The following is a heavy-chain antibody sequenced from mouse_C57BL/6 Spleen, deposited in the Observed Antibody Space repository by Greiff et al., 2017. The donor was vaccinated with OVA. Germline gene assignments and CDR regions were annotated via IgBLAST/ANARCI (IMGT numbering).Heavy chain of an antibody. V-gene: IGHV1-69*01. CDR1: GYTFTSYW. Sequence: QVQLQQPGAELVMPGASVKLSCKASGYTFTSYWMHWVKQRPGQGLEWIGEIDPSDSYTNYNQKFKAKSTLTVDKSSSTAYMQLSSLTSEDSAVYYCARKEEIRRGFAYWGQGTLVTVSA. J-gene: IGHJ3*01. CDR3: ARKEEIRRGFAY. CDR2: IDPSDSYT.